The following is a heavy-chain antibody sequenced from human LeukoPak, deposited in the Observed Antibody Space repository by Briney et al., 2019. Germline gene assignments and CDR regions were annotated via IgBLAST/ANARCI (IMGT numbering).Heavy chain of an antibody. J-gene: IGHJ4*02. CDR1: GGSLSSHY. Sequence: SETLSLTCTVSGGSLSSHYWSWIRQPPGKGLEWIGYIYYSGSTNYNPSLKSRVTISVHTSKNQFSLKLSSVTAADTAAYYCASGSHFQPTDYWGQGTLVSVSS. D-gene: IGHD1-14*01. CDR3: ASGSHFQPTDY. CDR2: IYYSGST. V-gene: IGHV4-59*11.